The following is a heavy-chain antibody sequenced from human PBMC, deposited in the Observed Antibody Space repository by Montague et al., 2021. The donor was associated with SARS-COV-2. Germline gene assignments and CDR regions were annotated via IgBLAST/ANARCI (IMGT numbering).Heavy chain of an antibody. D-gene: IGHD4-23*01. V-gene: IGHV2-70*01. CDR2: TDWXXXK. Sequence: PALVKPTQTLTLTRTFSGFSLSTSGMCVSWIRQPPGKALEWLPLTDWXXXKYSSTSLKTRLTISKDTSTHQVVLTMTNMDPVDTATYDCARSYGTTVVTRAFGYWGQGTLVTVSS. CDR1: GFSLSTSGMC. J-gene: IGHJ4*02. CDR3: ARSYGTTVVTRAFGY.